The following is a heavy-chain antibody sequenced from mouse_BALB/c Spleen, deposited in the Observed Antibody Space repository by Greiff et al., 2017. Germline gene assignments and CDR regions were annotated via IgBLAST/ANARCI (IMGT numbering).Heavy chain of an antibody. CDR2: IRSKSNNYAT. Sequence: EVQLVESGGGLVQPKGSLKLSCAASGFTFNTYAMHWVCQAPGKGLEWVARIRSKSNNYATYYADSVKDRFTISRDDSQSMLYLQMNNLKTEDTAMYYCVRESRGYAMDYWGQGTSVTVSS. CDR3: VRESRGYAMDY. J-gene: IGHJ4*01. V-gene: IGHV10-3*03. CDR1: GFTFNTYA.